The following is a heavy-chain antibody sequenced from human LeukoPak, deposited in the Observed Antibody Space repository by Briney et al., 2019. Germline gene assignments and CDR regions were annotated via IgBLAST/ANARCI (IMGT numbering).Heavy chain of an antibody. Sequence: GGSLRLSCAASGFTFSSYAMSWVRQAPGKGLEWVSSISGSGGSTYYADSVKGRFTISRVNSKNTLYLQMNSLRAEDTAVYYCATLRRRSMLDYWGQGTLVTVSS. CDR2: ISGSGGST. CDR3: ATLRRRSMLDY. V-gene: IGHV3-23*01. D-gene: IGHD2-21*01. J-gene: IGHJ4*02. CDR1: GFTFSSYA.